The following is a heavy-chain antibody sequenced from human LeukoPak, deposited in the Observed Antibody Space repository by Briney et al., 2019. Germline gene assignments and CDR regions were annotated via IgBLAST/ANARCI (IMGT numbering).Heavy chain of an antibody. CDR3: ARGRGSRYSYYYYMDV. CDR2: IYYSGST. CDR1: GGSISSSSYY. V-gene: IGHV4-39*01. Sequence: PSETLSLTCTVSGGSISSSSYYWGWIRQPPGKGLEWIGSIYYSGSTYYNPSLKSRVTISVDTSKNQFSLKLSSVTAADTAVYYCARGRGSRYSYYYYMDVWGKGTTVTVSS. D-gene: IGHD3-16*01. J-gene: IGHJ6*03.